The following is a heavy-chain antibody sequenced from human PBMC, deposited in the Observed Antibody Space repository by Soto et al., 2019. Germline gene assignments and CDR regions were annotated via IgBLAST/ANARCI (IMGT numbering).Heavy chain of an antibody. D-gene: IGHD2-21*02. J-gene: IGHJ4*02. CDR2: VYFTGAT. CDR3: AREGRSTAHLDD. CDR1: GDSVSSGSYY. V-gene: IGHV4-61*01. Sequence: SETLSLTCSVSGDSVSSGSYYWTWIRQAPGKGLEWIGYVYFTGATNYNPSLRSRVTMSRDTSKNQFSLKLNSVTAADTGVYFCAREGRSTAHLDDWGQGALVTVSS.